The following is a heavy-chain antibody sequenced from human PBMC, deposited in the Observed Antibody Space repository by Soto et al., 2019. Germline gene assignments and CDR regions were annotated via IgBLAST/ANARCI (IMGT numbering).Heavy chain of an antibody. CDR3: AQDLSHGSSSHPNY. Sequence: QVQLVESGGGVVQPGRSLRLSCAASGFTFSSYGIHWVRQAPGKGLEWVAVISYDGSHKSYADSVKGRFTISRDNSKNTLYLQMNSLRAEDTAVYYCAQDLSHGSSSHPNYWGQGTLVTVSS. CDR1: GFTFSSYG. CDR2: ISYDGSHK. J-gene: IGHJ4*02. V-gene: IGHV3-30*18. D-gene: IGHD6-6*01.